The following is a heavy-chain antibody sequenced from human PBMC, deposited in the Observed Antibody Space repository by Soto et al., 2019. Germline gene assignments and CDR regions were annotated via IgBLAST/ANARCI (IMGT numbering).Heavy chain of an antibody. D-gene: IGHD3-9*01. V-gene: IGHV4-59*01. CDR2: IYYSGST. CDR3: ARTGYYDILTGYYKRERKECYFDY. J-gene: IGHJ4*02. Sequence: SDTLALTCTVSGGSISSYYWSWVGQRPGKGLEWIGYIYYSGSTNYNPSLKSRVTISVDTSKNQFSLKLSSVTAADTAVYYCARTGYYDILTGYYKRERKECYFDYWGQGTLVTVSS. CDR1: GGSISSYY.